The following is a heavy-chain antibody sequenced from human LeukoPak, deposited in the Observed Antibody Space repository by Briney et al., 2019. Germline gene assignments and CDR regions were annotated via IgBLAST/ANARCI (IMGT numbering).Heavy chain of an antibody. CDR2: IYYSGST. Sequence: PSQTLSLTCTVAVGSISSVGYYSTWIRQHPGKGLEWIGYIYYSGSTSYNPSLKSRVTISVDTSKHQFSLKLSYVTAADTAVDCLVRGARDSAYGGQGTLLTVSS. D-gene: IGHD6-6*01. J-gene: IGHJ4*02. CDR1: VGSISSVGYY. CDR3: VRGARDSAY. V-gene: IGHV4-31*03.